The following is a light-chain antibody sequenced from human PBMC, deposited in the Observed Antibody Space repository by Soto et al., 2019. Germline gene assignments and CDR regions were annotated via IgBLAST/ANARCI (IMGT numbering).Light chain of an antibody. Sequence: EIVMTQSPATLSVSPGERATLSCRASQSVRNNLAWYQQKPGQAPRLLIYGASTRATGIPARFSGSGSGTEFTLTISSLQSEDFAVYYCQQYNNRPPVTFGQGTKLEIK. CDR1: QSVRNN. V-gene: IGKV3-15*01. CDR3: QQYNNRPPVT. J-gene: IGKJ2*01. CDR2: GAS.